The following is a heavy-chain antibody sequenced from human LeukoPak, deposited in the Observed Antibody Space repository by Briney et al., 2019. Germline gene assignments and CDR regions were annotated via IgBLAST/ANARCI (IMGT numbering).Heavy chain of an antibody. D-gene: IGHD2-2*01. J-gene: IGHJ4*02. V-gene: IGHV2-70*04. CDR1: GFSRSTSGMR. CDR2: IDWDEDK. CDR3: ARISCSSTSCYFDY. Sequence: SGPALVKPTQTLTLTCTFSGFSRSTSGMRVSWIRQPPGKALEWLARIDWDEDKFYITSLKTRLTIYKATSKTPVVLTMTNLDPVATATYYCARISCSSTSCYFDYWGQGTLVTVSS.